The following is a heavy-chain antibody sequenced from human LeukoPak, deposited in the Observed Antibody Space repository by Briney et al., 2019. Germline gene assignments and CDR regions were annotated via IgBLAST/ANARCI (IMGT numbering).Heavy chain of an antibody. Sequence: SETLSLNCTVSGGSISSSSYYWGWIRQPPGKGLEWIGSISYSGITYYNPSLKSRVTISVDTSKNPFSLKLSSVTAADTAVYYCARHVYCSTLSCPFFNYWGQGSLVTVSS. CDR2: ISYSGIT. CDR1: GGSISSSSYY. D-gene: IGHD2-2*01. J-gene: IGHJ4*02. CDR3: ARHVYCSTLSCPFFNY. V-gene: IGHV4-39*01.